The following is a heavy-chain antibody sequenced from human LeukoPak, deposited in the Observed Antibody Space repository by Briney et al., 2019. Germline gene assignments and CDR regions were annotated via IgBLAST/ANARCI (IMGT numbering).Heavy chain of an antibody. CDR1: GFTFSSYS. D-gene: IGHD3-3*01. CDR2: IRYDGSNK. J-gene: IGHJ3*02. CDR3: ARDQVFGPNAFDI. V-gene: IGHV3-30*02. Sequence: GGSLRLSCAASGFTFSSYSMNWVRQAPGKGLEWVAFIRYDGSNKYYADSVKGRFTISRDNAENTLYLQMNSLRAEDTAVYYCARDQVFGPNAFDIWGQGTMVTVSS.